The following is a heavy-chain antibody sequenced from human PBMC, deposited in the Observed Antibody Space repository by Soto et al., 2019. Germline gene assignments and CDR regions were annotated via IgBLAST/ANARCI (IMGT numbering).Heavy chain of an antibody. Sequence: QVHLVQYGAEVKKPGASVKVSCKASGYIFSNYGISWVRQAPGQGLEWMGWISTYNANTYYAKKFQGRVTMTTDTSTSTAKMEMRSLISDDTAVFYCARERDGSSWSSAESLQYCGKGTLVTVSS. J-gene: IGHJ1*01. CDR3: ARERDGSSWSSAESLQY. D-gene: IGHD6-13*01. V-gene: IGHV1-18*01. CDR1: GYIFSNYG. CDR2: ISTYNANT.